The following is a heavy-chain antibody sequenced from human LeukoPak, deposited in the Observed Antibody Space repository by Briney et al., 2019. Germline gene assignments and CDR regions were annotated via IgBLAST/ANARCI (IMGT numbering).Heavy chain of an antibody. V-gene: IGHV1-18*01. CDR1: GYTFTSYG. CDR3: ARAGDGYKSGFGY. J-gene: IGHJ4*02. D-gene: IGHD5-24*01. Sequence: GASVKVSCKASGYTFTSYGISWVRQAPGQGLEWMGWISAYNGNTNYAQKFQGRVTITADKSTSTAYMELSSLRSEDTAVYYCARAGDGYKSGFGYWGQGTLVTVSS. CDR2: ISAYNGNT.